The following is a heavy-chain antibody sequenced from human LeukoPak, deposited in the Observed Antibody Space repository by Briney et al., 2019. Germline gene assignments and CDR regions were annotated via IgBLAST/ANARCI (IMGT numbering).Heavy chain of an antibody. CDR3: AKVELLFLFAFDI. D-gene: IGHD3-3*01. Sequence: GGSLRLSCAASGFTFSSYAMSWVRQAPGKGLEWVSAISGSGGSTYHADSVKGRFTISRDNSKNTLYLQMNSLRAEDTAVYYCAKVELLFLFAFDIWGQGTMVTVSS. J-gene: IGHJ3*02. CDR1: GFTFSSYA. CDR2: ISGSGGST. V-gene: IGHV3-23*01.